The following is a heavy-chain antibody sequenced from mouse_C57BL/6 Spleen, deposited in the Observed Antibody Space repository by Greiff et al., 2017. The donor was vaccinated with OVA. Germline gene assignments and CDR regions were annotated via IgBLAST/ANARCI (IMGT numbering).Heavy chain of an antibody. Sequence: QVQLQQSGAELVRPGSSVTLSCKASGYTFTSYWMHWVKQRPIQGLEWIGNIDPSDSETHYNQKFKDKATLTVDKSSSTAYMQLSSLTSEDSAVYYCARERVYYGSSRGYFDVWGTGTTVTVSS. J-gene: IGHJ1*03. D-gene: IGHD1-1*01. CDR2: IDPSDSET. CDR3: ARERVYYGSSRGYFDV. V-gene: IGHV1-52*01. CDR1: GYTFTSYW.